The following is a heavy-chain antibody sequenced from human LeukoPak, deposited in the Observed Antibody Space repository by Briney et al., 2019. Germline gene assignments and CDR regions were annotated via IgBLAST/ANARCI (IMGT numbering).Heavy chain of an antibody. CDR1: GGSISSSTYY. CDR3: ARTMSGWGGNRWFDP. Sequence: SETLSLTCTFSGGSISSSTYYWGWIRQPPGKGLQWIGSIYNSGTTYYNPSLKSRVTISVDTSKNQISLKLSSVTDADTAVYYCARTMSGWGGNRWFDPWGQGTLVTVSS. CDR2: IYNSGTT. V-gene: IGHV4-39*01. J-gene: IGHJ5*02. D-gene: IGHD6-19*01.